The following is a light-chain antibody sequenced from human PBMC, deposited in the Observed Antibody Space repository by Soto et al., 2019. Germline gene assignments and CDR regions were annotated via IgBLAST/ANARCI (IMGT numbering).Light chain of an antibody. CDR1: QSVSSSY. J-gene: IGKJ1*01. CDR2: GAS. V-gene: IGKV3-20*01. Sequence: EIVLTQSPGTLSLSPGERATLSCRASQSVSSSYLAWYQQKPGQAHRLLIYGASSRATGIPDRFSGSGSGTDFTLTISRLEPDDFAVYYCQQYGSSPWKFGQGTKVEIK. CDR3: QQYGSSPWK.